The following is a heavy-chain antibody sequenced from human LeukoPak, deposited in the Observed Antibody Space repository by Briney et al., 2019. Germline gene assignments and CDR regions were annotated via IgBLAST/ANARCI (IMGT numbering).Heavy chain of an antibody. CDR3: AKDLMPNYDSSGYHFDY. D-gene: IGHD3-22*01. CDR1: GFTFSSYW. CDR2: INTAGSST. V-gene: IGHV3-74*01. Sequence: GGSLRLSCAASGFTFSSYWMHWVRQAPGKGLVWVSRINTAGSSTNYADSVKGRFTISRDNAKNTLYLQMNSLRAEDTAVYYCAKDLMPNYDSSGYHFDYWGQGTLVTVSS. J-gene: IGHJ4*02.